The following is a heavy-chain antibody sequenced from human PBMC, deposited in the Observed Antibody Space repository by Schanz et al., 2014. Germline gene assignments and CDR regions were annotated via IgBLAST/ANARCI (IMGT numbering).Heavy chain of an antibody. CDR1: GFNFNNFA. Sequence: EVQLLESGGGLVQPGGSLRLSCAASGFNFNNFAMTWVRQAPGKGLEWVIVISGSGGSTYYADSVKGRFTISRDNAKNSLYLQMDSLRAEDTAVYYCARDLPRTFHFDYWGQGTLXTVSS. CDR3: ARDLPRTFHFDY. V-gene: IGHV3-23*01. CDR2: ISGSGGST. J-gene: IGHJ4*02.